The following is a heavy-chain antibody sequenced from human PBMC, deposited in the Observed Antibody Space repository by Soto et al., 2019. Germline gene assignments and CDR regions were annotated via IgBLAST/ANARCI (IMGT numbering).Heavy chain of an antibody. Sequence: QGQLVQSGPEVKKPGSSVKVSCKDSGGLFSSFAISWVRQAPGQGLEWLGGIIPVFGTTNYAEKFQGRVTTTADESTNTAYMELTSLTSGDTAMYYCARGGGPYVWFNEFWGQGTLVTVSS. J-gene: IGHJ4*02. CDR2: IIPVFGTT. D-gene: IGHD3-10*01. V-gene: IGHV1-69*01. CDR1: GGLFSSFA. CDR3: ARGGGPYVWFNEF.